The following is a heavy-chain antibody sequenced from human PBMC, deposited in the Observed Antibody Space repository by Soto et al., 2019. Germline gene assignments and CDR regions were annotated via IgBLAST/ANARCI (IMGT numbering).Heavy chain of an antibody. CDR2: IYYSGST. Sequence: SETLSLTCTVSGGSISSYYWSWIRQPPGKGLEWIGYIYYSGSTNYNPSLKSRVTISVDTSKNQFSLKLSSVTAADMAVYYCARQRGANPYYYGSEPPEEGMDAFDIWGQGTMVTVSS. J-gene: IGHJ3*02. V-gene: IGHV4-59*01. D-gene: IGHD3-10*01. CDR1: GGSISSYY. CDR3: ARQRGANPYYYGSEPPEEGMDAFDI.